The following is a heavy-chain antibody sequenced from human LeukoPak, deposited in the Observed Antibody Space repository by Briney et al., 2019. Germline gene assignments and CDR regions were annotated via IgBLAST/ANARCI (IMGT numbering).Heavy chain of an antibody. CDR1: GGSISSSSYY. V-gene: IGHV4-39*07. CDR3: ARDPGGILYYYYMDV. J-gene: IGHJ6*03. Sequence: SETLSLTCTVSGGSISSSSYYWGWIRQPPGKGLEWIGSIYYSGSTYYNPSLKSRVTISVDTSKNQFSLKLSSVTAADTAVYYCARDPGGILYYYYMDVWGKGTTVTVSS. D-gene: IGHD2-15*01. CDR2: IYYSGST.